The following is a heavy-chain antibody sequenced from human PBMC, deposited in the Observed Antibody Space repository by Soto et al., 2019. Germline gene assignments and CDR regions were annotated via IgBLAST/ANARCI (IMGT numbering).Heavy chain of an antibody. D-gene: IGHD3-16*01. CDR2: FYYSGTT. V-gene: IGHV4-59*08. CDR3: ARQPPGGDDSFDV. Sequence: QVQLQESGPGLVKPLETLSLTCAVSGGSISNYYWSWIRQTPGKRLEWIGYFYYSGTTKYNPSLTSRVTISEDPSKNQFSLELTSVTAADTAVYYCARQPPGGDDSFDVWGQGTMVTVSS. J-gene: IGHJ3*01. CDR1: GGSISNYY.